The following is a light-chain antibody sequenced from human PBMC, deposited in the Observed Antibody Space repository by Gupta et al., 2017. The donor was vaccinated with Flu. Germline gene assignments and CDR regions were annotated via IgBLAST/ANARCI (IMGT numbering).Light chain of an antibody. V-gene: IGKV2-28*01. J-gene: IGKJ2*01. Sequence: IVMTQSPLSLPVTPGQSAYISCRSTQSLLQGNGYYPLDWYLQKPGQSPQILIYLGSTLASGVPDRFSGSGSGTDFSLKISKVEADDVGVYYCMQTLQTSYTFGQGTKLEIK. CDR1: QSLLQGNGYYP. CDR3: MQTLQTSYT. CDR2: LGS.